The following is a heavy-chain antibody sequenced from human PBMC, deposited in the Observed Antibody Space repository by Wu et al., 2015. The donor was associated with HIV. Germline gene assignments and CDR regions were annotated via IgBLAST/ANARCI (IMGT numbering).Heavy chain of an antibody. J-gene: IGHJ4*02. Sequence: QVQLVQSGAEVKKPGASVKVSCKASGYSFTGYSIHWVRQAPGQGLEWMGWINPNSGGTNYAQKFQGRVTMTRDTAISIAYMELSRLRYDDTAVYYCATDNGSGIFWGKGTVVTVSA. CDR2: INPNSGGT. D-gene: IGHD6-25*01. CDR3: ATDNGSGIF. V-gene: IGHV1-2*02. CDR1: GYSFTGYS.